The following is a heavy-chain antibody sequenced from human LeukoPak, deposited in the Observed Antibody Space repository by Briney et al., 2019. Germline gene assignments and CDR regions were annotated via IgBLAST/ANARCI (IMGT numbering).Heavy chain of an antibody. CDR1: GGTFSSYT. Sequence: SVKVSCKASGGTFSSYTISWVRQAPGQGLEWMGGIIPIFGTVKDAQKFQGRVTITADKSTSTAYMELSGLRSEDTAVYYCAGDSSIVGASDAFDIWGQGTMVTV. V-gene: IGHV1-69*06. CDR2: IIPIFGTV. CDR3: AGDSSIVGASDAFDI. J-gene: IGHJ3*02. D-gene: IGHD1-26*01.